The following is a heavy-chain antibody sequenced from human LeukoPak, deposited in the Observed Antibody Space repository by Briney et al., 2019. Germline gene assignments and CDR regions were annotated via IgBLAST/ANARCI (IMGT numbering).Heavy chain of an antibody. V-gene: IGHV1-18*01. CDR2: ISAYNGDT. Sequence: ASVKVSCKASGYTFTNYGITWVRQAPGQGLEWMGWISAYNGDTNYAQRFQGRITMTTDTSTTTAYMELSSLRSEDTAVYYCATPQYSSSWYYFDYWGQGTLVTVSS. CDR3: ATPQYSSSWYYFDY. D-gene: IGHD6-13*01. CDR1: GYTFTNYG. J-gene: IGHJ4*02.